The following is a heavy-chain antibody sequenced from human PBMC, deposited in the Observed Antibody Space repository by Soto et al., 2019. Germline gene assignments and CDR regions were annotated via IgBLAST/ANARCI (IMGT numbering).Heavy chain of an antibody. CDR2: ISPSGST. D-gene: IGHD3-22*01. CDR1: GYSISGGYY. V-gene: IGHV4-38-2*02. CDR3: TREWGPSYYYDSTGFNPEY. Sequence: ETLSLTCAVSGYSISGGYYWGWIRQSPGKGLEWIGCISPSGSTYYNPSLKSRVTISVDTSKNHFSLKLSSVTAADTAVYYCTREWGPSYYYDSTGFNPEYWGQGTQVTVSS. J-gene: IGHJ4*02.